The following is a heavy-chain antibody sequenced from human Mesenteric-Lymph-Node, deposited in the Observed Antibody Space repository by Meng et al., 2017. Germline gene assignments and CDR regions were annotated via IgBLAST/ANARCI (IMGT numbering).Heavy chain of an antibody. CDR1: GGSLSSRNW. CDR2: IYHSGST. D-gene: IGHD2-21*02. J-gene: IGHJ4*02. Sequence: VQRGGGGPGLWQPPGTLALPCPVSGGSLSSRNWWSWVRQPPGKGLEWIGEIYHSGSTNYNPSLKSRVTISVDESKNQFSLRLSSVTAADTAVYYCARVGAYCGGDCYHPRWGQGTLVTVSS. CDR3: ARVGAYCGGDCYHPR. V-gene: IGHV4-4*03.